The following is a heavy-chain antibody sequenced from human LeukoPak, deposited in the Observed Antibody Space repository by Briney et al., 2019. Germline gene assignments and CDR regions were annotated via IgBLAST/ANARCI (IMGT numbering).Heavy chain of an antibody. V-gene: IGHV1-46*01. D-gene: IGHD3-10*01. CDR2: INPSGGST. Sequence: ASVKVSCKASGGTFTSYYMHWVRQAPGQGLEWMGIINPSGGSTSYAQKFQGRVTMTRDTSTSTVYMELSSLRSEDTAVYYCARAIRHEAGTRSYYDYWGQGTLVTVSS. J-gene: IGHJ4*02. CDR1: GGTFTSYY. CDR3: ARAIRHEAGTRSYYDY.